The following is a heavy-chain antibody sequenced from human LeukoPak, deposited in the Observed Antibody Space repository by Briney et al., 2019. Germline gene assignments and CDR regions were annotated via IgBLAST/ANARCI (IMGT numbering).Heavy chain of an antibody. D-gene: IGHD1-7*01. CDR1: GFTFSSYW. J-gene: IGHJ4*02. Sequence: GGSLRLSCAASGFTFSSYWMHWVRQTPGKGLVWVSRINSDGSSTSYADSVKGRFTISRDNAKNTLFLQMNSLRVEDTAVYYCARVPRELFGLDYWGQETLVTVSS. CDR2: INSDGSST. CDR3: ARVPRELFGLDY. V-gene: IGHV3-74*01.